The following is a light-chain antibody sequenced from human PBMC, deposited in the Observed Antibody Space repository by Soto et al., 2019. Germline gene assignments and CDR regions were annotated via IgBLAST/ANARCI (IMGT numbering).Light chain of an antibody. V-gene: IGKV3-11*01. J-gene: IGKJ5*01. CDR2: GAS. CDR1: HSISSY. CDR3: QQRSNWPHT. Sequence: VVLTQSRDTLSYPAKDLATLAFMASHSISSYLAWYQQKPGHAPRLLIYGASTRATGIPARFSGSGSGTDFTLTISSLEPEDFAVYYCQQRSNWPHTFGQGTLLEIK.